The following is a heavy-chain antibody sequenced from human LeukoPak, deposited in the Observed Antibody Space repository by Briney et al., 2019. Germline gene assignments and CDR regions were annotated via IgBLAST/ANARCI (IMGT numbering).Heavy chain of an antibody. Sequence: ASVKVSCKASGYSFTSYYMHWVRQAPGQGLEWMGWINPHSGGTNYAQKFQGGVTMTRDTSITTAYMELRSLRSDDTAVYYCARDVGEYCSSTNCYASHYWGQGTLVTVSS. J-gene: IGHJ4*02. V-gene: IGHV1-2*02. CDR3: ARDVGEYCSSTNCYASHY. CDR1: GYSFTSYY. D-gene: IGHD2-2*01. CDR2: INPHSGGT.